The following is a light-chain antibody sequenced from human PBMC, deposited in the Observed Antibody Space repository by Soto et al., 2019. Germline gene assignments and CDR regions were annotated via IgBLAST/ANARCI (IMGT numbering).Light chain of an antibody. Sequence: DIQMTQSPSSLSASVGDRVTITCRASQSIGSYLNWYQVKPGKAPKSLICDASSLQSGVPSRCSGSGSGTDFTLTINSLQPEDFATYFCQQGHWTFGQGTKVEI. CDR2: DAS. CDR3: QQGHWT. J-gene: IGKJ1*01. V-gene: IGKV1-39*01. CDR1: QSIGSY.